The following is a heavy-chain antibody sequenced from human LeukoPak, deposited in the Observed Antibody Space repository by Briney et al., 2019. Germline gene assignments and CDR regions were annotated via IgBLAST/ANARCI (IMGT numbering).Heavy chain of an antibody. CDR1: GGSISSAGYY. D-gene: IGHD5-12*01. V-gene: IGHV4-31*03. Sequence: KPSQTLSLTCTVSGGSISSAGYYWNWIRQLPGKGLEWIGYIYFSGSTHSNPSLKSRVTISLDTSKNQFSLKLSSVTAADTAVYYCARDRDIVAQFDPWGQGTLVTVSS. CDR3: ARDRDIVAQFDP. J-gene: IGHJ5*02. CDR2: IYFSGST.